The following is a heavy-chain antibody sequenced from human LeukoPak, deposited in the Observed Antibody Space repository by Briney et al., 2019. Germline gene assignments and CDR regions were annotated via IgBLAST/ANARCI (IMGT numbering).Heavy chain of an antibody. CDR3: AKDVGAPKYYFDY. Sequence: SGGSLRLSCAASGFTFSDYWMHYVRQTPGKGLVWVSRINSDGSSTTYADSVKGRFTISRDNAKNSLYLQMNSLRAEDTALYYCAKDVGAPKYYFDYWGQGTLVTVSS. CDR1: GFTFSDYW. J-gene: IGHJ4*02. V-gene: IGHV3-74*01. CDR2: INSDGSST. D-gene: IGHD1-26*01.